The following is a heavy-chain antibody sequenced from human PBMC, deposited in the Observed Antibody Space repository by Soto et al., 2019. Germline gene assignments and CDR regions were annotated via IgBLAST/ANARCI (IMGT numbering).Heavy chain of an antibody. D-gene: IGHD3-3*01. J-gene: IGHJ5*02. CDR1: GGSVSSYY. CDR3: ARDRSYYDFWSGYENWFDP. CDR2: IYTGGST. Sequence: PSETLSLTCTVSGGSVSSYYWNWIRQPAGKGMEWIGRIYTGGSTNYNPSLKSRVTLSVDTSKNQFSLKLSSVTAADTAVYYCARDRSYYDFWSGYENWFDPWGQGTLVTVSS. V-gene: IGHV4-4*07.